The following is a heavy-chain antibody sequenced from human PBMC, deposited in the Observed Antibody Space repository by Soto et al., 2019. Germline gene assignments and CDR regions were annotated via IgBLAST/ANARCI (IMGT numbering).Heavy chain of an antibody. V-gene: IGHV3-53*02. CDR1: GFTVSSNC. CDR2: IYSGGGI. Sequence: EVQLVETGGGLIQPGGSLRLSCAASGFTVSSNCMSWVRQAPGKGLEWVSLIYSGGGIYYADSVKGRFTISRDNSKNTLYLQMNSLRAEDTAVYYCARGKGITGSRGLWGDYYYYMDVWGKGTTVTVSS. J-gene: IGHJ6*03. CDR3: ARGKGITGSRGLWGDYYYYMDV. D-gene: IGHD1-20*01.